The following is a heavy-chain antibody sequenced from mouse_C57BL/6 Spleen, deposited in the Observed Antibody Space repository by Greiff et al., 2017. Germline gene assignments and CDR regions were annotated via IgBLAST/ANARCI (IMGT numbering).Heavy chain of an antibody. Sequence: VQLQQSGAELARPGASVKLSCTASGFNIKDYYMHWVKQRPEQGLEWIGRIDPEDGDTEYAPKFQGKATMTADTSSNTAYLQLSSLTSEDTAVYDCTTEEEGLRLFAYWGQGTLVTVSA. CDR1: GFNIKDYY. CDR2: IDPEDGDT. CDR3: TTEEEGLRLFAY. D-gene: IGHD2-4*01. J-gene: IGHJ3*01. V-gene: IGHV14-1*01.